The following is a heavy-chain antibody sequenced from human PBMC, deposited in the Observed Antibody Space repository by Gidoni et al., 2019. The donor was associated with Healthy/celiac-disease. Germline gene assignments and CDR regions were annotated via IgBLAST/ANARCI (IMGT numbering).Heavy chain of an antibody. CDR3: ARMGSGWYFDL. CDR2: IYYSGST. Sequence: QVQMQESGPGLVKPSQTLSLTCTVSGGSISSCGYYWSWIRQHPGKGLEWIGYIYYSGSTYYNPSLKSRVTISVDTSKNQFSLKLSSVTAADTAVYYCARMGSGWYFDLWGRGTLVTVSS. J-gene: IGHJ2*01. V-gene: IGHV4-31*03. CDR1: GGSISSCGYY.